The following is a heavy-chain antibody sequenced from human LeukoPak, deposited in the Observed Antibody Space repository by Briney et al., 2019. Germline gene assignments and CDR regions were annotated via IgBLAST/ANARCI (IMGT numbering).Heavy chain of an antibody. D-gene: IGHD3-10*01. CDR2: INTNTGNP. J-gene: IGHJ6*03. V-gene: IGHV7-4-1*02. Sequence: ASVKVSCKASGYTFTSYAMNWVRQAPGQGLEWMGWINTNTGNPTYAQGFTGRFVFSLDTSVSAAYLQISSLKAEDTAVYYCARDGYGSGSYLGYYYYYMDVWGKGTTVTVSS. CDR1: GYTFTSYA. CDR3: ARDGYGSGSYLGYYYYYMDV.